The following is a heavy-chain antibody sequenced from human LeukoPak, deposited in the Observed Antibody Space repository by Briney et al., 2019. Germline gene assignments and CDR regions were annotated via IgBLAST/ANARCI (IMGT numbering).Heavy chain of an antibody. CDR3: ARDYGFGELFNWFDP. J-gene: IGHJ5*02. CDR1: GGSISSYY. V-gene: IGHV4-4*07. CDR2: IYTSGST. Sequence: SETLSLTCIVSGGSISSYYWSWIRQPAGKGLEWIGRIYTSGSTNYNPSLKSRVTMSVDTSKNQFSLKLSSVTAADTAVYYCARDYGFGELFNWFDPWGQGTLVTVSS. D-gene: IGHD3-10*01.